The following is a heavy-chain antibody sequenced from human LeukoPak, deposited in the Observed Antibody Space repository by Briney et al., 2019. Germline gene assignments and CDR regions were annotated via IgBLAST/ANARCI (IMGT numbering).Heavy chain of an antibody. CDR3: AKGTKPVMTIPDY. Sequence: GGSLRLSCAASQFTFNNYAMNWVRQAPGNGLEWVSVISASGDFTYYADSVKGRFTVSRDRSKNTLYLQMNSLRAEDTAMYYCAKGTKPVMTIPDYWGQGILVTVSS. J-gene: IGHJ4*02. V-gene: IGHV3-23*01. CDR2: ISASGDFT. CDR1: QFTFNNYA. D-gene: IGHD1/OR15-1a*01.